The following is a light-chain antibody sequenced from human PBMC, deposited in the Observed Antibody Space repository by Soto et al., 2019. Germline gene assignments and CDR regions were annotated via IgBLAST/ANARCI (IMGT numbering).Light chain of an antibody. CDR3: QQSYSTPQT. CDR1: QSISSY. CDR2: AAS. J-gene: IGKJ1*01. Sequence: DIQMTQSLSCLSASVGGIVTITCRASQSISSYLNWYQQKPGKAPKLLIYAASSLQSGVPSRFSGSGSGTDFTLTISSLQPEDFATYYCQQSYSTPQTFGQGTKVDI. V-gene: IGKV1-39*01.